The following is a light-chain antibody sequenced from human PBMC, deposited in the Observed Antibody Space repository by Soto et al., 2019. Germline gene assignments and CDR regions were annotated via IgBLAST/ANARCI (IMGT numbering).Light chain of an antibody. Sequence: QSALTQPPSASGSPGQSVTISCTGASSDVGGYNYVSWYQQHPGKAPKLMIYEVSKRPSGVPDRFSGSKSGNTASLTVSGLRAEDEGDYYCSSYAGSNYVVFGGGTQLTVL. CDR2: EVS. J-gene: IGLJ2*01. V-gene: IGLV2-8*01. CDR1: SSDVGGYNY. CDR3: SSYAGSNYVV.